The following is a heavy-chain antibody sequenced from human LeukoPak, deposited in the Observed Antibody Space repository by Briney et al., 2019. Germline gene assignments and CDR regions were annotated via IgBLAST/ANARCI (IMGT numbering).Heavy chain of an antibody. Sequence: PGRSLRLSCAASGVTFSSYAMYWVRQAPGKGLDWVAVISYDGSNKYYADSVKGRFTNPRDNSKNTLYLQMNSLRAEDTAMYFCATGYSAWSFGYWGQGTLVTVSS. CDR2: ISYDGSNK. J-gene: IGHJ4*02. V-gene: IGHV3-30-3*01. CDR1: GVTFSSYA. D-gene: IGHD6-19*01. CDR3: ATGYSAWSFGY.